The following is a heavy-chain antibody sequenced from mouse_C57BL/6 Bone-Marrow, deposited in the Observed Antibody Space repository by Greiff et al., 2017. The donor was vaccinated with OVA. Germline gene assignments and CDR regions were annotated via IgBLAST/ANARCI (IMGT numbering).Heavy chain of an antibody. CDR2: IDPSDSYT. CDR3: AREGYGGSYGYFDY. Sequence: QVQLQQPGAELVMPGASVKLSCKASGYTFTSYWMHWVKQRPGQGLEWIGEIDPSDSYTNYNQKFKGKSTLTVDKSSSTAYMQLSSLTSEDSAVYYCAREGYGGSYGYFDYWGQGTTLTVSS. V-gene: IGHV1-69*01. CDR1: GYTFTSYW. J-gene: IGHJ2*01. D-gene: IGHD1-1*01.